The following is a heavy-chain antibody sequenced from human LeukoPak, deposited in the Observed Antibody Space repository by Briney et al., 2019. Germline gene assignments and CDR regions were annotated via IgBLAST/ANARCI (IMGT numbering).Heavy chain of an antibody. J-gene: IGHJ5*02. CDR2: LYHSGST. CDR1: GYSISSGYY. Sequence: PSETLSLTCIVSGYSISSGYYWGWIRPPPGKGLEWIGNLYHSGSTYYNSSLRSRATISGDTSKNQFSLSLSSVTAADTAVYYCARECSSTTCYTRSFDPWGQGTLVTVSS. V-gene: IGHV4-38-2*02. D-gene: IGHD2-2*02. CDR3: ARECSSTTCYTRSFDP.